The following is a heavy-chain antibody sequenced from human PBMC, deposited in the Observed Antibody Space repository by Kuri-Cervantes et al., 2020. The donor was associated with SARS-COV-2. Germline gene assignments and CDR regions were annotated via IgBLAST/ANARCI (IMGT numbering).Heavy chain of an antibody. CDR2: IYTSGST. V-gene: IGHV4-61*02. Sequence: SETLSLTCTVSGGSISSGSYYWSWIRQPAGKGLEWIGRIYTSGSTNYNPSLQSRVTISVDTSKNQFSLKLSSVTAADTAVYYCARGRADIWGQGTMVTVSS. CDR1: GGSISSGSYY. CDR3: ARGRADI. J-gene: IGHJ3*02.